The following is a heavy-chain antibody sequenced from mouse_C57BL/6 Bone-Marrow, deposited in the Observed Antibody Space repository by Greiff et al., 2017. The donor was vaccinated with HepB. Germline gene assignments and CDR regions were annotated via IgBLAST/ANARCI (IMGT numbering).Heavy chain of an antibody. D-gene: IGHD2-4*01. Sequence: VKLQESGPELVKPGASVKISCKASGYAFSSSWMNWVKQRPGKGLEWIGRIYPGDGDTNYNGKFKGKATLTADKSSSTAYMQLSSLTSEDSAVYFCARLAHYDYDVGYYYAMDYWGQGTSVTVSS. V-gene: IGHV1-82*01. J-gene: IGHJ4*01. CDR2: IYPGDGDT. CDR1: GYAFSSSW. CDR3: ARLAHYDYDVGYYYAMDY.